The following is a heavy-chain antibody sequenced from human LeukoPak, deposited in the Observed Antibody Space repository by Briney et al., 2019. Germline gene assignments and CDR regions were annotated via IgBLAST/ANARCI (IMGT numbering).Heavy chain of an antibody. CDR2: ITGDSVKT. D-gene: IGHD3-16*01. J-gene: IGHJ4*02. CDR1: GDSFEDYA. V-gene: IGHV3-9*01. CDR3: ESESLMSGEDLLGNLRY. Sequence: GGSLRVSCAASGDSFEDYAMHWVREAPGKGAEWGYGITGDSVKTGYVDTVKVRFTISRDNAKKSLYAQMNILSPDDKAFYYCESESLMSGEDLLGNLRYWGQGTLVSVSS.